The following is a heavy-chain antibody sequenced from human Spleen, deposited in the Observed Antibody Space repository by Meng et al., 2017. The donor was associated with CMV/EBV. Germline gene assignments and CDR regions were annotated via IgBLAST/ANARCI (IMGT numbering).Heavy chain of an antibody. CDR1: GFTFSSYA. CDR3: AKPMGPRWEQIFDI. V-gene: IGHV3-30*02. D-gene: IGHD1-26*01. CDR2: IRFDGSNK. Sequence: GGSLRLSCAASGFTFSSYAMHWVRQAPGKGPEWVSFIRFDGSNKYYAASVRGRFTISRDNPRNTLYLQMNSLRAEDTAVYYCAKPMGPRWEQIFDIWGQGTMVTVSS. J-gene: IGHJ3*02.